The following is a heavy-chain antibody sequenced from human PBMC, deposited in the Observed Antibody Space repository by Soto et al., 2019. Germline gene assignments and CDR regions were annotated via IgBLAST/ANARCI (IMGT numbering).Heavy chain of an antibody. Sequence: QVQLVQSGAEVKKPGSSVKVSCTASGGTFSSYAVSWVRQAPGQGLEWMGTIVPIVGTADYALNFQGRITISADESTNTGYVELSSLRSEDTAVYYCAIGSTYSGEFELGGQGTLVTVSS. J-gene: IGHJ5*02. D-gene: IGHD6-19*01. CDR3: AIGSTYSGEFEL. V-gene: IGHV1-69*18. CDR1: GGTFSSYA. CDR2: IVPIVGTA.